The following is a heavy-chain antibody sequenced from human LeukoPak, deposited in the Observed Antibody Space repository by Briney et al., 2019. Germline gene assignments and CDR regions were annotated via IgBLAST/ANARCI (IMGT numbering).Heavy chain of an antibody. Sequence: SETLSLTCTVSGGSISSYYWSWIRQPPGKGLEWIGYIYYSGSTNYNPSLKSRVTISVDTSKNQFSLKLSSVTAADTAVYHCARTTCSGGSCRFDYWGQGTLVTVSS. V-gene: IGHV4-59*01. CDR3: ARTTCSGGSCRFDY. CDR2: IYYSGST. J-gene: IGHJ4*02. CDR1: GGSISSYY. D-gene: IGHD2-15*01.